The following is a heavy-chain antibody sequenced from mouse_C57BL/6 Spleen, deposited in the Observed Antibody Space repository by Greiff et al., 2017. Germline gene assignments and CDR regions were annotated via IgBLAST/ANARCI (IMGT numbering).Heavy chain of an antibody. D-gene: IGHD2-5*01. CDR2: IDPSDSET. V-gene: IGHV1-52*01. Sequence: QVQLKQPGAELVRPGSSVKLFCKASGYTFTSYWMHWVKQRPIQGLEWIGNIDPSDSETHYNQKFKDKATLTVDKSSSTAYMQLSSLTSEDSAVYYCARDYSNYVYFDDWGQGTTLTVSS. CDR3: ARDYSNYVYFDD. CDR1: GYTFTSYW. J-gene: IGHJ2*01.